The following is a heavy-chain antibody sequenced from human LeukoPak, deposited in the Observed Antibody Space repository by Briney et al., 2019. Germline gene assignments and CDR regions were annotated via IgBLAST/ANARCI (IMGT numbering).Heavy chain of an antibody. CDR1: GGTFSSYA. Sequence: SVKVSCKASGGTFSSYAISWVRQAPGQGLEWMGGIIPIFGTANYAQKFHGRVTITADESTSTAYMELSSLRSEDTAVYYCATPTKRSFKTGEGAFDIWGQGTMVPVSS. V-gene: IGHV1-69*13. J-gene: IGHJ3*02. CDR2: IIPIFGTA. D-gene: IGHD7-27*01. CDR3: ATPTKRSFKTGEGAFDI.